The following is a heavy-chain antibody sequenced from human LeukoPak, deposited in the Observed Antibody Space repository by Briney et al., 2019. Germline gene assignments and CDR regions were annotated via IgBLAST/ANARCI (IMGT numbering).Heavy chain of an antibody. D-gene: IGHD5-12*01. Sequence: PSETLSLTCTVSGGSISSSSYYWGWIRQPAGKGLEWIGRIYTSGSTNYNPSLKSRVTMSVDTSKNQFSLKLSSVTAADTAVYYCARGNIVATSSFYDYWGQGTLVTVSS. V-gene: IGHV4-61*02. CDR2: IYTSGST. CDR1: GGSISSSSYY. J-gene: IGHJ4*02. CDR3: ARGNIVATSSFYDY.